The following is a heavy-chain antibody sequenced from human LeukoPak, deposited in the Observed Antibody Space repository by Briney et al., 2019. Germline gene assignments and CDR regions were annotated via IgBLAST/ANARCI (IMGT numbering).Heavy chain of an antibody. Sequence: GGSLRLSCAASGFTFSSYSMNWVRQAPGKGLEWVSSISSSSSYIYYADSVKGRFTISRDNAKNSLYLQMNSLRAEDTAVYYCAKDPSRYEFLSGYYFGEFDYWGQGTLVTVSS. V-gene: IGHV3-21*01. CDR2: ISSSSSYI. CDR3: AKDPSRYEFLSGYYFGEFDY. CDR1: GFTFSSYS. D-gene: IGHD3-3*01. J-gene: IGHJ4*02.